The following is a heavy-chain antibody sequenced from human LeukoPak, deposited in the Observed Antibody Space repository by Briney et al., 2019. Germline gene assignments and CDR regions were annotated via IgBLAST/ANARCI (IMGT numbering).Heavy chain of an antibody. V-gene: IGHV3-23*01. CDR3: AKPQWLADHTAEYFQH. J-gene: IGHJ1*01. D-gene: IGHD6-19*01. CDR2: ISGSGGST. CDR1: GFTFSSYA. Sequence: PGGSLRLSCAASGFTFSSYAMSWVRQAPGKGLEWVSAISGSGGSTYYADSVKGRFTISRDNSKNTLYLQMNSLRAKDTAVYYCAKPQWLADHTAEYFQHWGQGTLVTVSS.